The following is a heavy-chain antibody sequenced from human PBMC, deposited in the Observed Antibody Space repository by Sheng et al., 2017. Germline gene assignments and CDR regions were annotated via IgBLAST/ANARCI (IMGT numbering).Heavy chain of an antibody. V-gene: IGHV3-7*01. J-gene: IGHJ4*02. CDR1: GITFTNYW. CDR2: IKQDGSEK. CDR3: ARGSPRYFDWSLPTYYFDY. D-gene: IGHD3-9*01. Sequence: EVQLVESGGGLVQPGTSLRLSCAASGITFTNYWMSWVRQAPGKGLEWVANIKQDGSEKNYVDSVKGRFTISRDNAKNSLYLQMNSLRAEDTAVYYCARGSPRYFDWSLPTYYFDYWGQGTLVTVSS.